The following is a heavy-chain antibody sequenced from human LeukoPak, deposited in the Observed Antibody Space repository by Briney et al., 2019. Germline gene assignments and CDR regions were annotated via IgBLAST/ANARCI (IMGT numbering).Heavy chain of an antibody. CDR2: IIPIFGTA. V-gene: IGHV1-69*01. CDR3: ASSGGYSYGYLGY. Sequence: ASVKVSCKASGGTLSSYAISWVRQAPGQGLEWMGGIIPIFGTANYAQKFQGRVTITADESTSTAYMELSSLRSEDTAVYYCASSGGYSYGYLGYWGQGTLVTVSS. D-gene: IGHD5-18*01. J-gene: IGHJ4*02. CDR1: GGTLSSYA.